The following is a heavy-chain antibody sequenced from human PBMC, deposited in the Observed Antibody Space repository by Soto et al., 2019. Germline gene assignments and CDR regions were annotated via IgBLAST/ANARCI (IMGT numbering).Heavy chain of an antibody. J-gene: IGHJ6*02. D-gene: IGHD6-19*01. V-gene: IGHV1-69*06. Sequence: SVKVSCKASGGTFSSYAISWVRQAPGQGPEWMGGIIPIFGTANYAQKFQGRVTITADKSTSTAYMELSSLRSEDTAVYYCAREKAVAGDYYYGMDVWGQGTTVTVSS. CDR2: IIPIFGTA. CDR3: AREKAVAGDYYYGMDV. CDR1: GGTFSSYA.